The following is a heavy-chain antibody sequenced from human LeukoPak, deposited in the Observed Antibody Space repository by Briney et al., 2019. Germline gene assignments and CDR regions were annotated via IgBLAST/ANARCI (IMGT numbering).Heavy chain of an antibody. D-gene: IGHD3-10*01. CDR2: INPNSGGT. CDR3: ARDRDHIIMVRGVIVHYYYGMDV. J-gene: IGHJ6*02. CDR1: GYTFTGYY. V-gene: IGHV1-2*02. Sequence: ASVKVSCKASGYTFTGYYMHWVRQAPGQGLEWMGWINPNSGGTNYAQKFQGRVTMTRDTSISTAYMELSRLRSDDTAVYYCARDRDHIIMVRGVIVHYYYGMDVWGQGTTVTVSS.